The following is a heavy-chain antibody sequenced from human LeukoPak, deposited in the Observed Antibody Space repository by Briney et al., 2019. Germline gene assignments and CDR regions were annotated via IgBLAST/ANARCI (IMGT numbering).Heavy chain of an antibody. J-gene: IGHJ4*02. Sequence: PGGSLRLSCAASGFTFSSYGMHWVRQAPGKGLEWVAFIRYDGSNKYYADSVKGRFTISRDNSKNTLYLQMNNLRAEDTAVYYCAKDLSISGSYDYWGQGTLVTVSS. CDR2: IRYDGSNK. CDR1: GFTFSSYG. V-gene: IGHV3-30*02. D-gene: IGHD1-26*01. CDR3: AKDLSISGSYDY.